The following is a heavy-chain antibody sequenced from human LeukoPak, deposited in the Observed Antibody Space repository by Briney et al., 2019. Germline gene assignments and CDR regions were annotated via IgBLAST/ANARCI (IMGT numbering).Heavy chain of an antibody. J-gene: IGHJ6*01. V-gene: IGHV3-23*01. CDR3: AKDSPGTMVRGVIITFADYYYCYGMDV. Sequence: PGGSLRLSCAASGFTFSSYAMSWVRQAPGKGLEWVSAISGSGGSTYYADSVKGRCTISRDNAKNTLYLQMSSLRAEDTAVYYCAKDSPGTMVRGVIITFADYYYCYGMDVWGQGTTVTVSP. CDR1: GFTFSSYA. D-gene: IGHD3-10*01. CDR2: ISGSGGST.